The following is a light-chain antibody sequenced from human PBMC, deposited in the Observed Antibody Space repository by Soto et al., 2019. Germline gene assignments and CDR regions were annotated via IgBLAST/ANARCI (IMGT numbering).Light chain of an antibody. CDR1: QTVRNNY. CDR2: GAS. J-gene: IGKJ4*01. Sequence: VFTKSHCTLSLSPEERALLSCRASQTVRNNYLAWYQQKPGQAPRLLIYGASSSATGIPDRFSGSGSGTDFTLTIICLVPEAFAGYYCQHNGSSPHPFSRGTKVDIK. CDR3: QHNGSSPHP. V-gene: IGKV3-20*01.